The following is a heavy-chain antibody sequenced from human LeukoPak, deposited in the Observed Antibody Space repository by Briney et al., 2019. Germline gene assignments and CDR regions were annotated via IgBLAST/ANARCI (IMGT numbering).Heavy chain of an antibody. CDR3: ARVHPYNWNDVGIYYFDY. CDR2: ISAYNGNT. J-gene: IGHJ4*02. V-gene: IGHV1-18*01. Sequence: ASVKVSCKVSGYTLTELSMHWVRQAPGQGLEWMGWISAYNGNTNYAQKLQGRVTMTTDTSTSTAYMELRSLRSDDTAVYYCARVHPYNWNDVGIYYFDYWGQGTLVTVSS. CDR1: GYTLTELS. D-gene: IGHD1-20*01.